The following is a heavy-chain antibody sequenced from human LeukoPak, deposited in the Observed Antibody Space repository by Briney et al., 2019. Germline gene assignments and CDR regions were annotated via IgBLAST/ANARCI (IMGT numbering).Heavy chain of an antibody. CDR1: GGSISSGSYY. Sequence: SETLSLTCTVSGGSISSGSYYWGWIRQPPGKGLEWIGSIYYSGSTYYNPSLKSRVTISVDTSKNQFSLKLSSVTAADTAVYYCARVLLAGTSSLFDPWGQGTLVTVSS. D-gene: IGHD6-19*01. CDR3: ARVLLAGTSSLFDP. J-gene: IGHJ5*02. V-gene: IGHV4-39*07. CDR2: IYYSGST.